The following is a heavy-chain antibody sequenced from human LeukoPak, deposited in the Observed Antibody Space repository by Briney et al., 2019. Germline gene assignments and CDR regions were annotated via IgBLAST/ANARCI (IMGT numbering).Heavy chain of an antibody. CDR1: GFSLSTSGVG. V-gene: IGHV2-5*01. Sequence: SGPTLVKPTQTLTPTCTFSGFSLSTSGVGVGWIRQPPGKALEWLALIYWNDDKRYSPSLKSRLTITKDTSKNQVVLTMTNMDPVDTATYYCAHRRGSSDAFDIWGQGTMVTVSS. CDR3: AHRRGSSDAFDI. CDR2: IYWNDDK. J-gene: IGHJ3*02. D-gene: IGHD2-15*01.